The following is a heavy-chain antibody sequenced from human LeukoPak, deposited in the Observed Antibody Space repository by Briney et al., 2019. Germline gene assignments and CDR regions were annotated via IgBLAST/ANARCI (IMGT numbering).Heavy chain of an antibody. CDR1: GFTFSSYN. D-gene: IGHD6-13*01. CDR2: ISSSSSYI. J-gene: IGHJ4*02. CDR3: ARGRPGIAAADFDY. V-gene: IGHV3-21*01. Sequence: GGSLRLSCAASGFTFSSYNMNWVRQAPGKGLEWVSSISSSSSYIYYADAVKGRFTISRDNAKNSLYLQMSSLRAEDTAVYYCARGRPGIAAADFDYWGQETLVTVSS.